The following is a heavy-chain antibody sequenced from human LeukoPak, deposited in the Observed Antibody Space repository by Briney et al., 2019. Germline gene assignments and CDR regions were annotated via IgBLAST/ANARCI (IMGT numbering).Heavy chain of an antibody. V-gene: IGHV1-2*02. CDR2: INPKSGGT. D-gene: IGHD4-17*01. Sequence: ASVKVSCKASGYTFTVYYMHWVRQAPGQGLEWTGWINPKSGGTNYAQTFQGRVTMTRDTSISTAYMELSRLRSDDTAVYYCARDEATVTPYYYYGMDAWGQGTTVTVSS. CDR3: ARDEATVTPYYYYGMDA. CDR1: GYTFTVYY. J-gene: IGHJ6*02.